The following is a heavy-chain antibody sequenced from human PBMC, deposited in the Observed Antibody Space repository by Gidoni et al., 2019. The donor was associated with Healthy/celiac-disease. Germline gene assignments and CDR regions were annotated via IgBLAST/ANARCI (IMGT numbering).Heavy chain of an antibody. CDR2: INHSGST. CDR1: GGSFSGYY. Sequence: QAQLQPWGAGLLKPSETLPLTCAVDGGSFSGYYWSWIRQPPGKGLEWIGEINHSGSTNYNPSLKSRVTISVDTSKNQFSLKLSSVTAADTAVYYCARTPQLVQSSPFDYWGQGTLVTVSS. CDR3: ARTPQLVQSSPFDY. J-gene: IGHJ4*02. V-gene: IGHV4-34*01. D-gene: IGHD6-6*01.